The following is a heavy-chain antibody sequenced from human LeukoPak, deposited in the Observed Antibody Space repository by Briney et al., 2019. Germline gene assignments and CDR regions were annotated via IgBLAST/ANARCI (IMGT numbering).Heavy chain of an antibody. V-gene: IGHV1-8*03. CDR1: GYTFTSYG. Sequence: ASVKVSCKASGYTFTSYGISWVRQAPGQGLEWMGWLNPNRGSAGYAQNFQGRVTITGDTSMSTAYMELSSLRSDDTAVYYCARVISGFWTGYYDPFDIWGQGTMVTVSS. CDR3: ARVISGFWTGYYDPFDI. CDR2: LNPNRGSA. D-gene: IGHD3/OR15-3a*01. J-gene: IGHJ3*02.